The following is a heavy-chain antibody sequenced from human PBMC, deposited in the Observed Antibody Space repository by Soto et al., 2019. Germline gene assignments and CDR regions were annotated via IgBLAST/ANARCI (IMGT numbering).Heavy chain of an antibody. Sequence: SVKVSCKASGGTFSSYTISWVRQAPGQGLEWMGRIIPILGIANYAQKFQGRVTITADKSTSTAYMELSSLRSEDTAVYSCACCIAAGCGYYYYYMDVWGKGTTVTVSS. CDR2: IIPILGIA. CDR1: GGTFSSYT. CDR3: ACCIAAGCGYYYYYMDV. J-gene: IGHJ6*03. D-gene: IGHD2-21*01. V-gene: IGHV1-69*02.